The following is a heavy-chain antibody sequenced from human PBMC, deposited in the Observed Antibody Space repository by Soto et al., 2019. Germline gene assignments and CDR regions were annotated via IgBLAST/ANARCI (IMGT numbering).Heavy chain of an antibody. CDR3: ARWDIVVGPAASRPIYYYYGMDV. CDR2: IYPGDSDT. D-gene: IGHD2-2*01. CDR1: GYSFTSYW. Sequence: GESLKISCKGSGYSFTSYWIGWVRQMPGKGLEWMGIIYPGDSDTRYSPSFQGQVTISADKSISTAYLQWSSLKASDTAMYYCARWDIVVGPAASRPIYYYYGMDVWGQGTTVTVSS. V-gene: IGHV5-51*01. J-gene: IGHJ6*02.